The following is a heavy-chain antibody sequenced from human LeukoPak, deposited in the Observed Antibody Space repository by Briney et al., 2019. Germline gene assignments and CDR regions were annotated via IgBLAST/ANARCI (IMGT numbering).Heavy chain of an antibody. Sequence: SQTLSLTCTVSGGSISSGAYYWSWIRQHPGKGLEWIGYIYYIGSTYYNPSLESRVTISVDTSKNQFSLKLSSVTAADTAVYYCASCSDNCYLRHFDLWGRGTLVTVSS. CDR3: ASCSDNCYLRHFDL. CDR2: IYYIGST. V-gene: IGHV4-31*03. D-gene: IGHD2-21*02. CDR1: GGSISSGAYY. J-gene: IGHJ2*01.